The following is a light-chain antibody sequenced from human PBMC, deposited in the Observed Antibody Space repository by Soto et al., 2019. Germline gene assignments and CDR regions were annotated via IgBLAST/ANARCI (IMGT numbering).Light chain of an antibody. V-gene: IGKV1-6*01. CDR3: FQEYSYLRT. CDR1: QGIRTD. CDR2: GAS. J-gene: IGKJ1*01. Sequence: QMTQSPSSLSASVGDRVTITCRASQGIRTDLGWYQQTPGKAPKLLISGASRLQSGVPSRFSGSGSGAEFTLTISSLQPEDSATYYCFQEYSYLRTFGQGTKVEIK.